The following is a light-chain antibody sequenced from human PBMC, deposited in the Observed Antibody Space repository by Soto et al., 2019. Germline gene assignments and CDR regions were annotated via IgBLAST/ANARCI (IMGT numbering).Light chain of an antibody. CDR3: TSYAGLDNVI. CDR1: SNDVGRHNF. Sequence: QSALTQPPSASGSPGQSVTISCTGTSNDVGRHNFVSWYQQHPGKAPKPLIYEVIKRPSGFPDRFSGSKSGNTASLTVSGLQAEDEADYYCTSYAGLDNVIFGGGTKLTVL. CDR2: EVI. V-gene: IGLV2-8*01. J-gene: IGLJ2*01.